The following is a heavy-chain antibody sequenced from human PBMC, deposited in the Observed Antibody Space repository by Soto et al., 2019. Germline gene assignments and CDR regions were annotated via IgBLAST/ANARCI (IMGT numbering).Heavy chain of an antibody. V-gene: IGHV3-64*04. Sequence: PGGSLRLSCSASGFSFSDSAMHWVRQAPGKRLEYVSAISTNGRSTYYVASVKGRFTISRDNAKNSLYLQMNSLRAEDTAVYYCAGSSYCSGGSCYSLLPDYWGQGTLVTVSS. J-gene: IGHJ4*02. CDR2: ISTNGRST. CDR3: AGSSYCSGGSCYSLLPDY. D-gene: IGHD2-15*01. CDR1: GFSFSDSA.